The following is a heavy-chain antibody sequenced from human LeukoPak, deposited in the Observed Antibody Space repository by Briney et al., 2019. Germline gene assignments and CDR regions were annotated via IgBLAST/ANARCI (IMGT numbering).Heavy chain of an antibody. CDR1: GFTFSSYA. CDR3: AKRIQLWSDFDY. CDR2: ISGSGGST. D-gene: IGHD5-18*01. Sequence: GGSLRLSFAASGFTFSSYAMSWVRQAPGKGLEWVSAISGSGGSTYYADSVKGRFTISRDNSKNTLYLQMNSLRAEDTAVYYCAKRIQLWSDFDYWGQGTLVTVSS. J-gene: IGHJ4*02. V-gene: IGHV3-23*01.